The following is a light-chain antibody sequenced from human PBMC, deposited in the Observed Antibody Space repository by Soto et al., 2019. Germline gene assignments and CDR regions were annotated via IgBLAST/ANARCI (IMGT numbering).Light chain of an antibody. CDR2: GAS. J-gene: IGKJ4*01. CDR1: QSVRSSY. CDR3: QHYGSPLT. V-gene: IGKV3-20*01. Sequence: EIVLTQSPGTLSLSPGGRATLSCRASQSVRSSYLAWYQQRPGQAPRLLIFGASFRATGIPDRFSGSGSGTVFTLSISKLEPEDFAVYYCQHYGSPLTFGGGTEVEIK.